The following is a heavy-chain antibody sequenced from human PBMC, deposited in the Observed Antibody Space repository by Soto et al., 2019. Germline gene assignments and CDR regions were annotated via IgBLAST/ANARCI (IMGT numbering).Heavy chain of an antibody. CDR1: GYTFTDSH. CDR2: INPKTGDT. CDR3: ERDHPRYFTSSPEGAGL. V-gene: IGHV1-2*02. Sequence: VASVKVSCKASGYTFTDSHIHWVRQASGQGLEWLGWINPKTGDTNYPQKFQGRITMTRDTSMSTAYMELTNLTSDDTAVYYCERDHPRYFTSSPEGAGLWGQGTRVTVSS. J-gene: IGHJ4*02. D-gene: IGHD2-21*01.